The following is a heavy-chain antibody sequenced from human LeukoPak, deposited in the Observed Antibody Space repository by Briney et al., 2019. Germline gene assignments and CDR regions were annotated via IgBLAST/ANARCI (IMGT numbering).Heavy chain of an antibody. CDR3: AKSDSNDVWSGYPNSYYFDY. V-gene: IGHV3-23*01. J-gene: IGHJ4*02. Sequence: GGSLRLSCAASGFTFSSYAMSWVRQAPGKGLEWVSAISGSGGSTYYADSVKGRFTISRDNSKNTLYLQMNSLRAEDTAVYYCAKSDSNDVWSGYPNSYYFDYWGQGTLVTVSS. CDR1: GFTFSSYA. D-gene: IGHD3-3*01. CDR2: ISGSGGST.